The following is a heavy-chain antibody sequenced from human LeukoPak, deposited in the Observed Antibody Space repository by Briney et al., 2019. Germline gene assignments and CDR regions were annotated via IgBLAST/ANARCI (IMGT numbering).Heavy chain of an antibody. V-gene: IGHV1-69*13. J-gene: IGHJ4*02. CDR3: AREAGYSSSWLDY. D-gene: IGHD6-13*01. Sequence: SVKVSCKASGGTFSSYAISWVRQAPGQGLEWMGGIIPIFGTANYAQKFQGRVAITADESTSTAYMELSSLRSEDTAVYYCAREAGYSSSWLDYWGQGTLVTVSS. CDR2: IIPIFGTA. CDR1: GGTFSSYA.